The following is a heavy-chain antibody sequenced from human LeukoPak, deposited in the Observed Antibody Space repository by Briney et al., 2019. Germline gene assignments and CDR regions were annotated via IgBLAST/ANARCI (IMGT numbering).Heavy chain of an antibody. CDR2: IIPIFGTA. D-gene: IGHD4-11*01. Sequence: SVKVSCKASGGTFSSYAISWVRQAPGQGLEWMGGIIPIFGTANYAQKFQGRVTMTRDTSTSTVYMELSSLRSEDTAVYYCAREENSNYSTWGQGTLVTVSS. CDR1: GGTFSSYA. J-gene: IGHJ5*02. V-gene: IGHV1-69*05. CDR3: AREENSNYST.